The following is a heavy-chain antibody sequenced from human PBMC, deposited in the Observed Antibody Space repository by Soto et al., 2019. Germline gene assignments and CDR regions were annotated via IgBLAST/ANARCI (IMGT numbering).Heavy chain of an antibody. CDR3: AKDRGHYGSGSYYGTLHYYGMDV. CDR2: TSYDGSDK. D-gene: IGHD3-10*01. V-gene: IGHV3-30*18. CDR1: GFIFRSYV. Sequence: QVQLVESGGGVVQPGTSLRLSCVGSGFIFRSYVIHWVRQAPGKGLEWVALTSYDGSDKYYGDSVKGRFTISRDNSKNTLYLQMNSLRGDDTAVYYCAKDRGHYGSGSYYGTLHYYGMDVWGQGTTVTVSS. J-gene: IGHJ6*02.